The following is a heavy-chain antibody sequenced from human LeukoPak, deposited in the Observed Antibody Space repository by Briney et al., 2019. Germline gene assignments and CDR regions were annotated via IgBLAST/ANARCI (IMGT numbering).Heavy chain of an antibody. CDR1: GGSISSYY. CDR2: IYYSGST. D-gene: IGHD3-22*01. CDR3: ARASWTAYYYDED. Sequence: SETLSLTCTVSGGSISSYYWSWIRQPPGKGLEWIGYIYYSGSTNYNPSLKSRVTISVDTSKNQFSLKLSSVTAADTAVYYCARASWTAYYYDEDWGQGTLVTVSS. J-gene: IGHJ4*02. V-gene: IGHV4-59*01.